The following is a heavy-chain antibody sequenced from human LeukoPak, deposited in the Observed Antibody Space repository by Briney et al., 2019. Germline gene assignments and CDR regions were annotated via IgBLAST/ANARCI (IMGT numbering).Heavy chain of an antibody. CDR3: AKSALYSYDSSGPPSGMDL. Sequence: GGSLRLSCAASGFTFSSYAMSWVRQAPGKGLEWVSAISGSGGSTYYADSVKGRFTISRDNSKNTLYLQMNSLRAEDTAVYYCAKSALYSYDSSGPPSGMDLWGKGTTVTVSS. CDR1: GFTFSSYA. J-gene: IGHJ6*03. CDR2: ISGSGGST. V-gene: IGHV3-23*01. D-gene: IGHD3-22*01.